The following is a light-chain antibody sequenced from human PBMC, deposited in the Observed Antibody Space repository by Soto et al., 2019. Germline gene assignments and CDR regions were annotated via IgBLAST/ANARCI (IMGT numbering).Light chain of an antibody. J-gene: IGKJ4*01. Sequence: EVVMTQSPATLSVSPGEGVTLSCRASQGIGDTLAWYQHKPGQTPRLLIYDTSTRATGIPARFSGSGSGTDFTLTISSLEPEDFAVYYCQQRSNWPPALTFGGGTKVDIK. CDR3: QQRSNWPPALT. CDR1: QGIGDT. CDR2: DTS. V-gene: IGKV3-11*01.